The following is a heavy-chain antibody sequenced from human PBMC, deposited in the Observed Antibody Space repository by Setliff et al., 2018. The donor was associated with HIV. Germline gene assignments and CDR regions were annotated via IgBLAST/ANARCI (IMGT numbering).Heavy chain of an antibody. CDR1: GASISSDT. Sequence: SETLSLTCIVSGASISSDTWSWIRQPPGKGLQWIGFIYNSEMINYNPSLKSRVSMSLDTSKNQLSLKLTSVTAADTAVYYCARGGTSSNWFDPWGQGTLVTVSS. CDR2: IYNSEMI. V-gene: IGHV4-59*01. D-gene: IGHD1-26*01. CDR3: ARGGTSSNWFDP. J-gene: IGHJ5*02.